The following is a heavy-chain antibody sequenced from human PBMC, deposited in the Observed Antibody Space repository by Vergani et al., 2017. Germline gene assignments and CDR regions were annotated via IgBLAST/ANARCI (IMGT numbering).Heavy chain of an antibody. CDR2: ISGSGGST. CDR1: GFTFSSYA. V-gene: IGHV3-23*01. CDR3: ATAASWSYPLFDY. J-gene: IGHJ4*02. D-gene: IGHD1-26*01. Sequence: EVQLLESGGGLVQPGGSLRLSCAASGFTFSSYAMSWVRQAPGKGLEWVSAISGSGGSTYYADSVKGRFTISRYNSKNTLYLQMHSLRADDTAVYYCATAASWSYPLFDYWGQGTLVTVSS.